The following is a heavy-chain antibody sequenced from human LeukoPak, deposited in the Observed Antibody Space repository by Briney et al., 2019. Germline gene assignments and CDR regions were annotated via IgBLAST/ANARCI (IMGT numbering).Heavy chain of an antibody. J-gene: IGHJ4*02. D-gene: IGHD2-15*01. V-gene: IGHV3-74*01. CDR3: ARGLMVVAATRSFDY. CDR1: GFTFSSYW. Sequence: PGGSLRLSCAASGFTFSSYWMHWVRQAPGKGLVWVSRINSDRSSTSYADSVKGRFTISRDNAKNTLYLQMNSLRAEDTAVYYCARGLMVVAATRSFDYWGQGTLVTVSS. CDR2: INSDRSST.